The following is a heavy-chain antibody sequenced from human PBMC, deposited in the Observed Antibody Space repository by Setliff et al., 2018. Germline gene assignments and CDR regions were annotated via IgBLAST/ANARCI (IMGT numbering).Heavy chain of an antibody. V-gene: IGHV1-46*01. D-gene: IGHD3-3*01. CDR2: INPGGGST. Sequence: GASVKVSCKASGYTFTNHYMHWVRQAPGQGLEWMGMINPGGGSTTYAQKFQGRVTMTRDTSTSTVYMELSSLRTEDTAVYYCAREADVRFINYNFWSGSLGYWGQGTLVTVSS. J-gene: IGHJ4*02. CDR3: AREADVRFINYNFWSGSLGY. CDR1: GYTFTNHY.